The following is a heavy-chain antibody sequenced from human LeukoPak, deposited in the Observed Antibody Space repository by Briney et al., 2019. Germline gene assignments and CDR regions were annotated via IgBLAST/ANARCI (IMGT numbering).Heavy chain of an antibody. J-gene: IGHJ3*02. D-gene: IGHD1-26*01. CDR2: IYPGDSDT. CDR3: ARQPLSGSGVGAFDI. V-gene: IGHV5-51*01. CDR1: GYSFTSYW. Sequence: GESLKISCKGSGYSFTSYWIGWVRQMPGEGLEWMGIIYPGDSDTRYSPSFQGQVTISADKSISTAYLQWSSLKASDTAMYYCARQPLSGSGVGAFDIWGQGTMVTVSS.